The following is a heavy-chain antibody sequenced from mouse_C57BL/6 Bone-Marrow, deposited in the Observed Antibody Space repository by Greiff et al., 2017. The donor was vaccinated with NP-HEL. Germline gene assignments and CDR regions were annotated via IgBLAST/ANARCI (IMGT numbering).Heavy chain of an antibody. CDR2: FDPNSGGT. V-gene: IGHV1-62-3*01. D-gene: IGHD2-3*01. CDR1: GYTFTSYW. Sequence: QVQLQQPGAELVKPGASVKLSCKASGYTFTSYWMHWVKQRPGRGLEWIGRFDPNSGGTKYNEKFKSKATLTVDKPSSTAYLQLSRLTSDDSAVYYCARSHGGYGRFAYWGQGTLVTVSA. J-gene: IGHJ3*01. CDR3: ARSHGGYGRFAY.